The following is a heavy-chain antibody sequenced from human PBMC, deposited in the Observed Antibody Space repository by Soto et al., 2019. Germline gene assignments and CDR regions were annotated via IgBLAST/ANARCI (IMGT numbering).Heavy chain of an antibody. CDR3: ARGRYSSDVGVGMDV. V-gene: IGHV3-64*02. CDR1: GFTFSEFA. J-gene: IGHJ6*02. CDR2: IRSNGDST. D-gene: IGHD6-25*01. Sequence: EAQLVQSGEGLVQPGGSLRLSCAGSGFTFSEFAMHWVRQAPGKGLEYVSGIRSNGDSTYYADSVKGRFTIARDNFKKMVYLQMGSLRPDDMAVYYCARGRYSSDVGVGMDVWGQGTTVTVSS.